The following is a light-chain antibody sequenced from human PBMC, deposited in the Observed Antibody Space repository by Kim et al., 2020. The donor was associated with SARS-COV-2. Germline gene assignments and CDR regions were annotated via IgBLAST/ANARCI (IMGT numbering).Light chain of an antibody. CDR2: QDH. Sequence: SYELTQPPSVSVSPGQTASITCSGDKLEDKYANWYQQRPGQSPVLVIYQDHRRPSGIPERFSGSSSGNTATLTISGTQPMDEADYYCQAWDATTHVFGARTKVTVL. J-gene: IGLJ1*01. CDR3: QAWDATTHV. V-gene: IGLV3-1*01. CDR1: KLEDKY.